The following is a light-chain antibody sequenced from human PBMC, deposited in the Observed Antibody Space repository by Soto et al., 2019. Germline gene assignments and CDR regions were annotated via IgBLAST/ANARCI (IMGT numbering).Light chain of an antibody. CDR2: AAS. CDR3: QQTYITPFT. Sequence: DIQMTQSPSSLSASVGDRVTITCRASQSITDYLNWYQQKPGKAPKLLIYAASSLQSGVPSRFSASGSGTDFNLTISRLQPEDFATYFCQQTYITPFTFGQGTRLEIK. CDR1: QSITDY. J-gene: IGKJ5*01. V-gene: IGKV1-39*01.